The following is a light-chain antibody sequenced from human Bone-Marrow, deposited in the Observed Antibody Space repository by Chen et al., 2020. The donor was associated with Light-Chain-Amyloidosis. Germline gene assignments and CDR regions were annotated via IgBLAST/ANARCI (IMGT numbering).Light chain of an antibody. V-gene: IGLV1-40*01. CDR3: QSYDTSLSGSV. CDR2: GNS. Sequence: QSVLTQPPSVSAAPGQRVTLSCTGSSSNIGAGYDVHGYRQLPGTAPKLLISGNSNRPSGVPDRFSGSRSGTSASLAISGLQAEDEADYYCQSYDTSLSGSVFGGGTKLTVL. CDR1: SSNIGAGYD. J-gene: IGLJ2*01.